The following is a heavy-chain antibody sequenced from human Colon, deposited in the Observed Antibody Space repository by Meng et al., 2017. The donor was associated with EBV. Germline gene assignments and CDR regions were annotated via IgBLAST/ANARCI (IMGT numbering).Heavy chain of an antibody. CDR1: GDSITNHNW. V-gene: IGHV4-4*02. D-gene: IGHD4-17*01. CDR2: IPHRGSS. Sequence: QVQLRESGPALVKPSEXLSLTCAVSGDSITNHNWWAWVRQPPGKGLEWIGEIPHRGSSAYNPSLKSRVSMSIDKSKNQFSLKLTSVTAADTAVYHCARSHGADMTTVITLPAWFDPRGQGTLVTVSS. CDR3: ARSHGADMTTVITLPAWFDP. J-gene: IGHJ5*02.